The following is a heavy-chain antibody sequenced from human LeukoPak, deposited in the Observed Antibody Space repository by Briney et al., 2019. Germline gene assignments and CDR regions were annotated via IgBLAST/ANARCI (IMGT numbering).Heavy chain of an antibody. CDR1: GGSISSGDYY. V-gene: IGHV4-30-4*08. CDR3: ARVGGGSGPVGFDP. D-gene: IGHD3-10*01. CDR2: IYYSGST. Sequence: SQTLSLTCTVSGGSISSGDYYWSWIRQPPGKGLEWIGYIYYSGSTSYNPSLKSRVTISVDTSKNQFSLKLSSVTAADTAVYYCARVGGGSGPVGFDPWGQGTLVTVSS. J-gene: IGHJ5*02.